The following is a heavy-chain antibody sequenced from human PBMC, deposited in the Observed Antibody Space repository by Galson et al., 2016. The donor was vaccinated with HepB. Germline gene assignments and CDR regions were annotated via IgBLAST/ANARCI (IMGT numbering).Heavy chain of an antibody. CDR1: GLIFSSYG. CDR2: ISYDGSNK. V-gene: IGHV3-30*18. Sequence: SLRLSCAPSGLIFSSYGMHWVRQAPGKGLEWVAVISYDGSNKYYADSVKGRFTISRDNSKNTLYLQTNSLRPEDTAVYYCANGGYYNFDQWGQGTLVTVSS. J-gene: IGHJ4*02. CDR3: ANGGYYNFDQ. D-gene: IGHD3-22*01.